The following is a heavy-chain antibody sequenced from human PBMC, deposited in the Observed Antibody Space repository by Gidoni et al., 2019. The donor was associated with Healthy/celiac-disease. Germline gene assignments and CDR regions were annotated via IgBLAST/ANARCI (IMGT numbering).Heavy chain of an antibody. CDR3: AKDASAYYYDSSVFDY. Sequence: EVQLLESGGGLVQPGGSLRLSCAASGFTFSSYAMSWVRQAPGKGLEWVSAISGSGGSTYYADSVKGRFTISRDNSKNTLYLQMNSLRAEDTAVYYCAKDASAYYYDSSVFDYWGQGTLVTVSS. V-gene: IGHV3-23*01. D-gene: IGHD3-22*01. CDR1: GFTFSSYA. J-gene: IGHJ4*02. CDR2: ISGSGGST.